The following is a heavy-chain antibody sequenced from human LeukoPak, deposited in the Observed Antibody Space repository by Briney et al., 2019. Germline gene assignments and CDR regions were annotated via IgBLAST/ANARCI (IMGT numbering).Heavy chain of an antibody. CDR2: IWYDGSNK. V-gene: IGHV3-33*01. CDR3: ARDVSGSLDY. D-gene: IGHD1-26*01. CDR1: GFTFSSYG. J-gene: IGHJ4*02. Sequence: GGSLRLSCAASGFTFSSYGMHWVRQARGKGLEWVAVIWYDGSNKYYADSVKGGFTISRDNSKNTLYLQMNSLRAEDTAVYYCARDVSGSLDYWGQGTLVTVSS.